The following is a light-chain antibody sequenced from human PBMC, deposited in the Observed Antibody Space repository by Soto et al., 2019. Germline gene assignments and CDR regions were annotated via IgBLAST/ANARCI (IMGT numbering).Light chain of an antibody. CDR2: RNN. CDR3: AAWDDNLSALV. CDR1: SSNIGTNF. Sequence: QPVLTQPPSASGTPGQRVTISCSGGSSNIGTNFVSWYQLLPGTAPKLLIFRNNQRPSGVPDRFSGSRSGTSAPLAISGLRSEDEADYFCAAWDDNLSALVVGGGTKLTVL. J-gene: IGLJ2*01. V-gene: IGLV1-47*01.